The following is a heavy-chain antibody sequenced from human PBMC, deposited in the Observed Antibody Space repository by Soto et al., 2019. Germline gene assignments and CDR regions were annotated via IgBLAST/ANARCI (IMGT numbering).Heavy chain of an antibody. CDR2: ISGSGGTT. D-gene: IGHD6-19*01. CDR1: EFTFSSYA. J-gene: IGHJ6*02. CDR3: AKDLEWKQWPPYGMDV. Sequence: GGSLRLSCAGSEFTFSSYAMSWVRQAPGKGLEWVSGISGSGGTTYYADSVKGRFTISRDNSKNTLYLQMNSLRAEDTAVYYCAKDLEWKQWPPYGMDVWGQGTTVTVSS. V-gene: IGHV3-23*01.